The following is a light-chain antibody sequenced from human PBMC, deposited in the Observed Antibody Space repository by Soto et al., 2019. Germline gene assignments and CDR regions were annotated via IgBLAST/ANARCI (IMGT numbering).Light chain of an antibody. CDR1: SSNIGAGYD. CDR2: GNS. J-gene: IGLJ3*02. Sequence: QSVLTQPPSVSGAPGQRVTISCTGSSSNIGAGYDVHWYQQLPGTAPKLLIYGNSNRPSGVPDRFSGSKSGTSASLAITGLQAEDEADYSCQSYDSSLSALFGGGTKLPS. CDR3: QSYDSSLSAL. V-gene: IGLV1-40*01.